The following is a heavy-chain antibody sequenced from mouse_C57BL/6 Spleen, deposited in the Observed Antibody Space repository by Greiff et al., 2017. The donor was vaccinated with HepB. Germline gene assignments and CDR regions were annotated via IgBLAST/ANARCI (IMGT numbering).Heavy chain of an antibody. D-gene: IGHD2-3*01. Sequence: EVQRVESGGGLVKPGGSLKLSCAASGFTFSDYGMHWVRQAPEKGLEWVAYISSGSSTIYYADTVKGRFTISRDNATNTLFLHMTSLKSEDTAMFYCARDCYSRYAMDYWGQGTSVTVSS. V-gene: IGHV5-17*01. CDR3: ARDCYSRYAMDY. J-gene: IGHJ4*01. CDR1: GFTFSDYG. CDR2: ISSGSSTI.